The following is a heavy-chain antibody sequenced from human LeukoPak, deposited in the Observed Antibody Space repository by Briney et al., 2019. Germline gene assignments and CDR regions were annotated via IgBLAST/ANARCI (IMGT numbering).Heavy chain of an antibody. V-gene: IGHV4-39*07. CDR3: AREGLAMVRGVLPKEAWGWFDP. D-gene: IGHD3-10*01. CDR2: IYYSGST. Sequence: PSETLSLTCTVSGGTISSSSYYWGWIRQPPGKGLEWIGSIYYSGSTYYNPSLKSRVTITVDTSKNQFSLKLSSGTDADTAVYYCAREGLAMVRGVLPKEAWGWFDPWGQGTLVTVSS. CDR1: GGTISSSSYY. J-gene: IGHJ5*02.